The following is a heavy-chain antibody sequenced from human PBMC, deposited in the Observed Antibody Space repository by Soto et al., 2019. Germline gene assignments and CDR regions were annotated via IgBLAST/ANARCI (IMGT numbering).Heavy chain of an antibody. D-gene: IGHD4-4*01. CDR2: IIPIFGTA. J-gene: IGHJ6*02. V-gene: IGHV1-69*01. Sequence: QVQLVQSGAEVKKPGSSVKVSCKASGGTFSSYAISWVRQAPGQGLEWMGGIIPIFGTANYAQKIQGRVTITADESTSTAYMELSSLRSEDTAVYYCARDPSYSNYGAYYYGMDVWGQGTTVTVSS. CDR1: GGTFSSYA. CDR3: ARDPSYSNYGAYYYGMDV.